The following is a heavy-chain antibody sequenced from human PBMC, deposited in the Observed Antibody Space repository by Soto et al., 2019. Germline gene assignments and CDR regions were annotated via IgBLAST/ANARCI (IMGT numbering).Heavy chain of an antibody. CDR3: AKYDFWSCRIYYYSYYMDV. J-gene: IGHJ6*03. Sequence: EVQLLESGGGLVQPGGSLRLSCAASGFTFSSYAMSWVRQAPGKGLEWVSAISGSGDSTYYADSVKGRFTISRDNSKNTLYLQMNNLRAEDTAVYYCAKYDFWSCRIYYYSYYMDVWGKGTTVTVSS. CDR2: ISGSGDST. V-gene: IGHV3-23*01. D-gene: IGHD3-3*01. CDR1: GFTFSSYA.